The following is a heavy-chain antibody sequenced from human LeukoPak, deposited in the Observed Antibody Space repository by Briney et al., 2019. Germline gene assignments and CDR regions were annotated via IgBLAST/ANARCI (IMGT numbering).Heavy chain of an antibody. CDR3: ASAYDYVWGSYSPPFDY. CDR1: GGSISSYY. V-gene: IGHV4-59*08. D-gene: IGHD3-16*01. CDR2: IYYSGST. Sequence: SETLSLTCTVSGGSISSYYWSWIRQPPGKGLEWIGYIYYSGSTYYNPSLKSRVTISVDTSKNQFSLKLSSVTAADTAVYYCASAYDYVWGSYSPPFDYWGQGTLVTVSS. J-gene: IGHJ4*02.